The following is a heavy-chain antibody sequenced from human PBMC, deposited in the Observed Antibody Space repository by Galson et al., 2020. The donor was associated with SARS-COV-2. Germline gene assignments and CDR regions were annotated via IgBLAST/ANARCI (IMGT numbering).Heavy chain of an antibody. J-gene: IGHJ6*02. D-gene: IGHD2-2*01. CDR2: IDPSDSYT. V-gene: IGHV5-10-1*01. CDR3: ARHIHCSSTSCYDYGMDV. Sequence: HGESLKISCKGSGYSFTSYWISWVRQMPGKGLEWMGRIDPSDSYTNYSPSFQGHVTISADKSISTAYLQWSSLKASDTAMYYCARHIHCSSTSCYDYGMDVWGQGTTVTVSS. CDR1: GYSFTSYW.